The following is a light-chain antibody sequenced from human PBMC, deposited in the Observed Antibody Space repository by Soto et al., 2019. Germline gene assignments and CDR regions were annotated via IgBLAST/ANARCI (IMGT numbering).Light chain of an antibody. J-gene: IGLJ1*01. CDR2: XXX. V-gene: IGLV3-21*04. CDR3: QVWDSSTDIYV. CDR1: DIGTKL. Sequence: SYELTQPPSVSVAPGGTASITCGESDIGTKLVQWYQQKPGQAPVLVMSXXXXRXXGXXXXXXXSNSVNTATLTISRVEAXXXXXXXCQVWDSSTDIYVFGTGTKVTVL.